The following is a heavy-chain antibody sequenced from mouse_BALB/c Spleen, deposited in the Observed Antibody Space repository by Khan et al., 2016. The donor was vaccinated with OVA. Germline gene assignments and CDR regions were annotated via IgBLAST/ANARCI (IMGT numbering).Heavy chain of an antibody. CDR3: ARSTYRYAFVY. Sequence: EVQLQESGPSLVKPSQTLSLTCSVTGDSITSGYWNWIRQFPGNKLEYMGYIIYTGYTYYNPSLKSRISITRHTSKNQYYLPLNSVTDEDTATYNCARSTYRYAFVYWGQGTLVTVSA. V-gene: IGHV3-8*02. D-gene: IGHD2-14*01. J-gene: IGHJ3*01. CDR2: IIYTGYT. CDR1: GDSITSGY.